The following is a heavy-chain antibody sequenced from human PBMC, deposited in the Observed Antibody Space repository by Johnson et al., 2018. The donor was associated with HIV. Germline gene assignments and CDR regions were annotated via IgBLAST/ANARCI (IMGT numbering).Heavy chain of an antibody. CDR3: ARGAFDI. V-gene: IGHV3-64*01. CDR2: ISSNGGST. J-gene: IGHJ3*02. Sequence: MSWVRQAPGKGLEYVSAISSNGGSTYYANSVKGRFTISRDNSKNTLYLQMGSLRAEDMAVYYCARGAFDIWGQGTMVTVSS. D-gene: IGHD3-10*01.